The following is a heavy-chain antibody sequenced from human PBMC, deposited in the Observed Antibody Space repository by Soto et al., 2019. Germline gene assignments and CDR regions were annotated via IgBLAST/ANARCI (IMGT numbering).Heavy chain of an antibody. CDR1: GGTFGSYA. V-gene: IGHV1-69*13. J-gene: IGHJ6*02. CDR3: ARENNYYDSSGYYGSYYYGMDV. CDR2: IIPIFGTA. D-gene: IGHD3-22*01. Sequence: SVKVSCKASGGTFGSYAISWVRQAPGQGLEWMGGIIPIFGTANYAQKFQGRVTITADESTSTAYMELSSLRSEDTAVYYCARENNYYDSSGYYGSYYYGMDVWGQGTTVTVSS.